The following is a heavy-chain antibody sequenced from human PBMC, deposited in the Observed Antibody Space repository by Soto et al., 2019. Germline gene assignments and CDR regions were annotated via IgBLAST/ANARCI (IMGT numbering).Heavy chain of an antibody. V-gene: IGHV1-69*02. CDR1: GGTFSSYT. CDR3: AGAGGGGGGWFDY. J-gene: IGHJ4*02. D-gene: IGHD2-15*01. Sequence: QVQLVQSGAEVKKPGSSVKVSCKASGGTFSSYTISWVRQAPGQGLEWMGRIIPILGIANYAQKFQGRVTITGDKSNSTAYIGVRSLGSEDTAVYFWAGAGGGGGGWFDYWGQGTLVTVSS. CDR2: IIPILGIA.